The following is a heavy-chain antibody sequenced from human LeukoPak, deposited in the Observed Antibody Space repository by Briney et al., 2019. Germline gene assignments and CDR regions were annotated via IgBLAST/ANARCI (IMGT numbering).Heavy chain of an antibody. CDR1: GYTFTSYG. D-gene: IGHD4-17*01. J-gene: IGHJ5*02. Sequence: GASVDVSCKASGYTFTSYGISWVRQAPGQGLEWMGWISAYNGNTNYAQKLQGRVTMTTDTSTSTAYMELRSLRSDDTAVYYCARGVGGDYITWFDPWGQGTLVTVSS. CDR2: ISAYNGNT. CDR3: ARGVGGDYITWFDP. V-gene: IGHV1-18*01.